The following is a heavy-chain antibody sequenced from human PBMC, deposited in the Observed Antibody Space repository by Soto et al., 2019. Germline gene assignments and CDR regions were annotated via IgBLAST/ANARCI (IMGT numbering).Heavy chain of an antibody. D-gene: IGHD3-10*01. CDR2: IWYDGSNK. CDR1: GVTFSSYG. CDR3: ASAADYYGTGSYLADH. J-gene: IGHJ4*02. V-gene: IGHV3-33*01. Sequence: VGSLRLACAVCGVTFSSYGMHWVRQAPGKGLEWVAVIWYDGSNKYYADSVKGRFTISRDNSKNTLYLQMNSLRAEDTAVYYCASAADYYGTGSYLADHWGQGTLVTVSS.